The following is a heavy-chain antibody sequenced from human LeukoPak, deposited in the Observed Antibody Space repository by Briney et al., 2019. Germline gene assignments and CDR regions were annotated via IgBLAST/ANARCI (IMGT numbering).Heavy chain of an antibody. D-gene: IGHD3-16*01. CDR1: GYNFTSYW. CDR3: ARQYRGSYAFDS. J-gene: IGHJ4*02. V-gene: IGHV5-10-1*01. CDR2: IDPSLEPRDSYS. Sequence: GESLEISCKGSGYNFTSYWISGGRQLPGKGLERRGRIDPSLEPRDSYSTYRPSFQGHVTISVDNSISTPFLQWSSLKASDTAMYYCARQYRGSYAFDSWGQGTLVSVSS.